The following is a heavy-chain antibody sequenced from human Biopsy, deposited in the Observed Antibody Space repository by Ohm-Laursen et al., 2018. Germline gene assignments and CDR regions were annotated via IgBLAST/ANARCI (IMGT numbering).Heavy chain of an antibody. V-gene: IGHV1-69*06. J-gene: IGHJ6*01. CDR3: ASSSYCGRSACYRNYGMDV. CDR2: IIPVSDNT. Sequence: SVKVSCKASGDTFSNYAISWVRQAPGQGLEWLGGIIPVSDNTNYAQKFQGRVTITADKPTSTAYMELSSLRSEDTALYYCASSSYCGRSACYRNYGMDVWGQGTTVTVSS. CDR1: GDTFSNYA. D-gene: IGHD2-21*01.